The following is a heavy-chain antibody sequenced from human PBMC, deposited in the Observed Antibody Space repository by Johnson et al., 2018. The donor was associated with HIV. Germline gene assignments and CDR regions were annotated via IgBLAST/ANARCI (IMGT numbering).Heavy chain of an antibody. Sequence: VQLVESGGGVVQPGRSLRLSCAASGFTFSSSWMHWVCQAPAKGLEWVADIKCAGSEKYYVDSVKGRLTIARDASKNTAYLQMNSLKTEDTAVYYCTRHGGYDPRGYVGAFDIWGQGTMVTVSS. CDR3: TRHGGYDPRGYVGAFDI. V-gene: IGHV3-52*01. D-gene: IGHD5-12*01. J-gene: IGHJ3*02. CDR1: GFTFSSSW. CDR2: IKCAGSEK.